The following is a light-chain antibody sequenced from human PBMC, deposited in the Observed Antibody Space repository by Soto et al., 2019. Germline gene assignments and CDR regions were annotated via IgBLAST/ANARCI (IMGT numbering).Light chain of an antibody. CDR3: QQVTT. V-gene: IGKV1-5*03. J-gene: IGKJ1*01. CDR1: QSISSW. Sequence: DIQMTQSPSTLSASVGDRVTITCRTSQSISSWLAWYQQKPGKAPKVLIYKASSLESGVPSRFSGSGSGTEFTLTISSLQPDEFATYYCQQVTTFGQGTKVEIK. CDR2: KAS.